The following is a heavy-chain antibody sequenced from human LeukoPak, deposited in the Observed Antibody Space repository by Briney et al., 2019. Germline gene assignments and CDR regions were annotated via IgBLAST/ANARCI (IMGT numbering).Heavy chain of an antibody. D-gene: IGHD1-26*01. J-gene: IGHJ4*02. CDR2: ISGSGGST. CDR1: GFSFDSFA. V-gene: IGHV3-23*01. CDR3: AKDATPYY. Sequence: GGSLRLSCAASGFSFDSFAMTWVRQAPGKGLEWVSGISGSGGSTYYADSVKGRFTISRDNFKNTMHLQMNSLRAEDTAVYYCAKDATPYYWGQGTLVTVSS.